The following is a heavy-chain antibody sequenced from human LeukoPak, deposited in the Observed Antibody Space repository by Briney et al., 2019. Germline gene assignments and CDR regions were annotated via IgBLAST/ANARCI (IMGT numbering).Heavy chain of an antibody. J-gene: IGHJ4*02. Sequence: GASVKVSCKASGYTFTSYDINWVRQATGQGLEWMGWMNPNSGNTGYAQKFQGRVTITRNTSISTAYMELSSLRSEDTAVYYCARVRYCSGGSCYVFDYWGQGTLVTVSS. V-gene: IGHV1-8*03. CDR2: MNPNSGNT. CDR3: ARVRYCSGGSCYVFDY. D-gene: IGHD2-15*01. CDR1: GYTFTSYD.